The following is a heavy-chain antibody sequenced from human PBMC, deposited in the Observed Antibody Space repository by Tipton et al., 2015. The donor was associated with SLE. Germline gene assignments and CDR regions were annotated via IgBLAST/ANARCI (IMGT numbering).Heavy chain of an antibody. Sequence: TLSLTCTVSGGSISSSRYYWGWIRQPPGKGLEWIGSIYYSGSTYYNPSLKSRVTISVDTSKNQFSLKLSSVTAADTAVYYCASPAGMVYYYGMDVWGQGTTVTVSS. CDR2: IYYSGST. CDR3: ASPAGMVYYYGMDV. D-gene: IGHD2-2*01. J-gene: IGHJ6*02. CDR1: GGSISSSRYY. V-gene: IGHV4-39*07.